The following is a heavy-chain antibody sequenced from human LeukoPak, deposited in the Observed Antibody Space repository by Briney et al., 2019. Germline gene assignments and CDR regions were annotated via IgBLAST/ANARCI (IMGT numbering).Heavy chain of an antibody. V-gene: IGHV4-59*01. CDR1: GGSLSSYY. CDR2: VYDSGST. D-gene: IGHD3-10*01. Sequence: SETLSLTCDVSGGSLSSYYWTWIRQPPGKGLEWIGYVYDSGSTNYNPSLRSRVTISVDTSKNQFSLKLNSVTAADTAVYYCARDRIYGSGSTIFDYWGQGTLATVSS. CDR3: ARDRIYGSGSTIFDY. J-gene: IGHJ4*02.